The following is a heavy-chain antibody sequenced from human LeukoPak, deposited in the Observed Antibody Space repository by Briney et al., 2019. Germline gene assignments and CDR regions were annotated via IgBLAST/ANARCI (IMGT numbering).Heavy chain of an antibody. J-gene: IGHJ4*02. V-gene: IGHV3-9*01. CDR2: ISWNSGSI. Sequence: GGSLRLSCAASGFTFDDYAMHWVRHAPGKGLEWVSGISWNSGSIGYADSVKGRFTISRDNAKNSLYLQMNSLRAEDTALYYCAKTGPNFDYWGQGTLVTVSS. CDR3: AKTGPNFDY. CDR1: GFTFDDYA.